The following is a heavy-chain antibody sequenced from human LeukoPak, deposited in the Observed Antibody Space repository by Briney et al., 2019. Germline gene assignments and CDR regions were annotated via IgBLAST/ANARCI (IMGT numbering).Heavy chain of an antibody. CDR3: AFGIQLWLRGARGAFDI. D-gene: IGHD5-18*01. Sequence: ASVKVSCKASGYIITGYYMHWVRQAPGQGLEWMGWINPNSGGTNYAQKFQGRVTMTRDTSISTAYMELSRLRSDDTAVYYCAFGIQLWLRGARGAFDIWGQGTMVTVSS. CDR2: INPNSGGT. CDR1: GYIITGYY. V-gene: IGHV1-2*02. J-gene: IGHJ3*02.